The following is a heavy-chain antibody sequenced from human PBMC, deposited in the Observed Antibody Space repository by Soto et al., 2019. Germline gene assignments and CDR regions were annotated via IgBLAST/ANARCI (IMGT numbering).Heavy chain of an antibody. V-gene: IGHV1-69*02. D-gene: IGHD4-17*01. Sequence: QVQLVQSGAEVKKPGSSVKVSCKASGGTFSSYTISWVRQAPGQGLEWMGRIIPILGIANYAQKFQGRVAITADKSTSTAYMELSSLRSEDTAVYYCALLYGDYGYYGMDVWGQGPTVTVSS. CDR2: IIPILGIA. CDR3: ALLYGDYGYYGMDV. J-gene: IGHJ6*02. CDR1: GGTFSSYT.